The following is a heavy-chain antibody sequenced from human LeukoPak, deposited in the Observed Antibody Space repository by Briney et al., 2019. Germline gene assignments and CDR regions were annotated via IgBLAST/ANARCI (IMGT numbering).Heavy chain of an antibody. Sequence: ASVKVSCKASGYTFTGYYMHWVRQAPGQGLEWMGWINPNSGGTNYAQKFQGRVTMTRGTSISTAYMELSRLRSDDTAVYYCARVIFGARAFDIWGQGTMVTVFS. CDR1: GYTFTGYY. CDR2: INPNSGGT. CDR3: ARVIFGARAFDI. J-gene: IGHJ3*02. D-gene: IGHD3-10*01. V-gene: IGHV1-2*02.